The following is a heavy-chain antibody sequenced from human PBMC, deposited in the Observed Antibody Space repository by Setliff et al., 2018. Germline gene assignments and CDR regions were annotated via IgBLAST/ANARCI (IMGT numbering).Heavy chain of an antibody. V-gene: IGHV1-46*01. D-gene: IGHD2-15*01. CDR2: IFPSDGST. J-gene: IGHJ6*03. CDR3: ARVPLPLDIVVVVAATPLEYYYYMDV. CDR1: GYSFTTYN. Sequence: ASVKVSCKASGYSFTTYNIHWLRQAPGQGLEWVGIIFPSDGSTAYAEKLQGRVTMTTDTSTSTAYMELRSLRSDDTAVYYCARVPLPLDIVVVVAATPLEYYYYMDVWGKGTTVTVSS.